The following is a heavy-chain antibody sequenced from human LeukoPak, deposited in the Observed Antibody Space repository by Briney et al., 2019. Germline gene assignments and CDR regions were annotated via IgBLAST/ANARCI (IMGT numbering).Heavy chain of an antibody. CDR2: IYYSGST. CDR3: ASGFTAMAFDY. D-gene: IGHD5-18*01. J-gene: IGHJ4*02. CDR1: GGSISNYY. Sequence: PSETLSLTCTVSGGSISNYYWSWIRQPPGKGLEWIGYIYYSGSTNYNPSLKSRVTISVDTSKKQFSLKLSSVTAADTAVYYCASGFTAMAFDYWGQGTLVTVSS. V-gene: IGHV4-59*01.